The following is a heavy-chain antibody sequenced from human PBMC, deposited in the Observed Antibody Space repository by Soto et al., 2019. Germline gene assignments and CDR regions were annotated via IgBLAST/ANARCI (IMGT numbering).Heavy chain of an antibody. Sequence: EVQLVESGGGLVQPGRSLRLSCAASGFTFDDYAMHWVRQAPGKGLEWVSGISWNSGSIGYADSVKGRFTISRDNAKNSLYLQMNSLRAEDTALYYCPKGRGMAARPPFDYWGQGTLVTVSS. CDR1: GFTFDDYA. CDR3: PKGRGMAARPPFDY. J-gene: IGHJ4*02. CDR2: ISWNSGSI. D-gene: IGHD6-6*01. V-gene: IGHV3-9*01.